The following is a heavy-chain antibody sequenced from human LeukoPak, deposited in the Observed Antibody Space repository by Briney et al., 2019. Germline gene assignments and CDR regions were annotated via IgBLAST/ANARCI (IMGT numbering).Heavy chain of an antibody. CDR1: GGSISSHY. Sequence: SETLSLTRTVSGGSISSHYWSWIRQPPGKGLEWIGYIFNSGGTNYNPSLKSRVTISLDTSKNQFSLKLSSVTAADTAVYYCTTYRSRGFEYWGQGTLVTVSS. CDR2: IFNSGGT. V-gene: IGHV4-59*11. CDR3: TTYRSRGFEY. D-gene: IGHD2-21*01. J-gene: IGHJ4*02.